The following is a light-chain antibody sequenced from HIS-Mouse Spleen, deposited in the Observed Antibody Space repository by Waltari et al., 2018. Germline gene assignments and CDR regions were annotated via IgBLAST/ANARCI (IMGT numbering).Light chain of an antibody. J-gene: IGLJ3*02. CDR1: SSDVGSYNL. V-gene: IGLV2-23*01. CDR3: CSYAGSSTWV. Sequence: QSALTQPASVSGSPGQSITISCPGTSSDVGSYNLVSWYQQHPGKAPKLIIYEGSKRPYGVSNRLSGSKSGNTASLTISGLQAEDEADYYCCSYAGSSTWVFGGGTKLTVL. CDR2: EGS.